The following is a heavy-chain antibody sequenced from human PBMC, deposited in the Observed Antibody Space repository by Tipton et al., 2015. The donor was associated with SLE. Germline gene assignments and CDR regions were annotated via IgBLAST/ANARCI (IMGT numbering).Heavy chain of an antibody. Sequence: SLRLSCAASGFTFDDYAVHWVRQAPGKGLEWVSGISWNSGSIGYADSVKGRFTISRDNAKNSLYLQMNSLRAEDTALYYCAKAGSWGGDYYYYMDVWGKGTTVTVSS. J-gene: IGHJ6*03. CDR1: GFTFDDYA. D-gene: IGHD3-10*01. V-gene: IGHV3-9*01. CDR2: ISWNSGSI. CDR3: AKAGSWGGDYYYYMDV.